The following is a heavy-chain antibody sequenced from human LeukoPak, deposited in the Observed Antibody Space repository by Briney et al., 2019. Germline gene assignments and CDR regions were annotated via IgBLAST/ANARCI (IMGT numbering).Heavy chain of an antibody. CDR3: TRTVYESSGYYYFFDY. J-gene: IGHJ4*02. D-gene: IGHD3-22*01. CDR1: GGSISSYY. V-gene: IGHV4-59*01. Sequence: SETLSLTCTVSGGSISSYYWSWIRQPPGKGLEWIGYVYYSGSTSYNPSLKSRVTISVDTSKNQFSLKLSSVTAADTAVYYCTRTVYESSGYYYFFDYWGQGTLVTVSS. CDR2: VYYSGST.